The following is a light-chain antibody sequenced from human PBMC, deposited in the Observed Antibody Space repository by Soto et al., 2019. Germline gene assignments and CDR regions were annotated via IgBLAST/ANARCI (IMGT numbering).Light chain of an antibody. CDR1: QSLLDSDDGNTY. V-gene: IGKV2-40*01. J-gene: IGKJ2*01. Sequence: DIVMTQTPLSLPVTPGEPASISCRSSQSLLDSDDGNTYVDWYLQKPGQSPQLLIYTLSYRLSGVPERFSGSVSGTDFTLKIIRVEAEDVGVYYCMQRIEFPSYTFGQGTKLEIK. CDR2: TLS. CDR3: MQRIEFPSYT.